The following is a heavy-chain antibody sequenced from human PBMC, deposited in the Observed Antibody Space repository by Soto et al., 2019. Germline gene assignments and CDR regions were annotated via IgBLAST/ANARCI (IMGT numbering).Heavy chain of an antibody. CDR2: MNPNSGNT. V-gene: IGHV1-8*01. J-gene: IGHJ4*02. CDR1: GYTFTSYD. Sequence: ASVKVSCKASGYTFTSYDINWVRQATGQGLEWMGWMNPNSGNTGYAQKFQGRVTMTRNTSISTAYMELSSLRSEDTAVYYCARVINIAAAVPVFWGQGTLVTVSS. D-gene: IGHD6-13*01. CDR3: ARVINIAAAVPVF.